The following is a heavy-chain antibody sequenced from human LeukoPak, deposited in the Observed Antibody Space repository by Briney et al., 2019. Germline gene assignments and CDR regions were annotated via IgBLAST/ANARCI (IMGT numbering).Heavy chain of an antibody. D-gene: IGHD6-13*01. Sequence: GGSLTLSCAATGFTFSDYSLNWVRQARGKGVEWVSCISGDSRYIYYADSLKGRSTISRDNAQNSLYLHMNNLRAEDTAVYYCARGPFSSSWSEFDYWGQGTLVTVSS. CDR1: GFTFSDYS. J-gene: IGHJ4*02. CDR3: ARGPFSSSWSEFDY. CDR2: ISGDSRYI. V-gene: IGHV3-21*06.